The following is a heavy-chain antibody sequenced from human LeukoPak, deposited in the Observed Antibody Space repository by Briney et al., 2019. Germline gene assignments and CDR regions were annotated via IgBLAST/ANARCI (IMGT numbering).Heavy chain of an antibody. J-gene: IGHJ3*02. V-gene: IGHV3-66*01. Sequence: GGSLRLSCAASGFTVSSNYMSWVRQAPGKGLEWVSVIYSGGSTYYADSVKGRFTISRDNSKNTLYPQMNSLRAEDTAVYYCARDCGGSCYSYAFDIWGQGTMVTVSS. D-gene: IGHD2-15*01. CDR3: ARDCGGSCYSYAFDI. CDR2: IYSGGST. CDR1: GFTVSSNY.